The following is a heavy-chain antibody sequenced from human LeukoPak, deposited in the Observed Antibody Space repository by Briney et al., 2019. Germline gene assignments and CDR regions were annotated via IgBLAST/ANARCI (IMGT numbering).Heavy chain of an antibody. J-gene: IGHJ5*02. V-gene: IGHV4-61*02. CDR2: IYTSGST. Sequence: PSETLSLTCTVSGGSISSGSYYWSWIRQPAGKGLEWIGRIYTSGSTNYNPSLKSRVTISVDTSKNQFSLKLSSVTAADTAVYYCARSYGSGTHPWGQGTLVTVSS. D-gene: IGHD3-10*01. CDR3: ARSYGSGTHP. CDR1: GGSISSGSYY.